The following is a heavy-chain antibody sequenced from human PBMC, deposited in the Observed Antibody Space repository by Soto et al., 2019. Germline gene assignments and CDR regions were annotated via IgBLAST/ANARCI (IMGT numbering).Heavy chain of an antibody. Sequence: SETLSLTCTVSGGSVSSGSYYWSWIRQPPGKGLEWIGYIYYSGSRNYNPSLKSRVTISVDTSKNQFSLKLSSVTAADTAVYYCARDPGSIFDYWGQGTLVTVSS. CDR3: ARDPGSIFDY. J-gene: IGHJ4*02. V-gene: IGHV4-61*01. D-gene: IGHD6-13*01. CDR2: IYYSGSR. CDR1: GGSVSSGSYY.